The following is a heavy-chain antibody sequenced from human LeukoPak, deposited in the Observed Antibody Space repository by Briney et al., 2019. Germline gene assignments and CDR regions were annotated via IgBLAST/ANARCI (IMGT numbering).Heavy chain of an antibody. CDR1: GGSISSNSDS. D-gene: IGHD3-16*01. CDR3: ARHAPLRTDTQRDYGDT. J-gene: IGHJ5*02. V-gene: IGHV4-39*01. Sequence: WETLSLTCAVSGGSISSNSDSWGWIRQPPGKGLEWIGSFVYSGSTFYNPSLKSRVTISVDTSKKHFSLKVTSVTAADTAVYYCARHAPLRTDTQRDYGDTWGQGTLVTVSS. CDR2: FVYSGST.